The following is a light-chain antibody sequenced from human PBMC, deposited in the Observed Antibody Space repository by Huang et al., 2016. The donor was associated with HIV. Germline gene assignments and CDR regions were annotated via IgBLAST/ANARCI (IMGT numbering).Light chain of an antibody. CDR3: QQRNNWPRT. J-gene: IGKJ1*01. CDR2: DAS. V-gene: IGKV3-11*01. Sequence: ETILTQSPDTLSLSPGERATLSCRASQSVRTYLACYQQKAGQAPRLLIYDASNRATCIPARFSGSGSGTDFTLTISSREPEDFAVYYCQQRNNWPRTFGQGTKVEIK. CDR1: QSVRTY.